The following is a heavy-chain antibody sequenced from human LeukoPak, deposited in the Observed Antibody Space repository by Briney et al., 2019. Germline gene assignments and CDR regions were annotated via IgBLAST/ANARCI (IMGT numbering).Heavy chain of an antibody. CDR2: ISGSGGST. Sequence: GRSLRLSSAPSGFTVSTHAMSWVRHAPGKGLECVSSISGSGGSTYYAESVKGRFTTSRDNSKNTLYLQMNSLRAEDTAVYYCAKDQSSRPRIFDYWGQGTLVTVSS. V-gene: IGHV3-23*01. J-gene: IGHJ4*02. D-gene: IGHD2-15*01. CDR3: AKDQSSRPRIFDY. CDR1: GFTVSTHA.